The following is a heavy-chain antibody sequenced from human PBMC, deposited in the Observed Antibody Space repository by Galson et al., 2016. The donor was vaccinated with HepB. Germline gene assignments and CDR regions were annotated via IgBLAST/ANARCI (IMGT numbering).Heavy chain of an antibody. J-gene: IGHJ4*02. CDR3: ARDDLYSGGDFDY. CDR1: GGTFSSHA. V-gene: IGHV1-69*13. Sequence: SVKVSCKASGGTFSSHAITWVRQAPGQGLDWMGGIIPIFGTTNYAQKFQGRVTITADESTRTAYMELSSLRSEDTAVYYCARDDLYSGGDFDYWGQGTLVTVSS. D-gene: IGHD1-26*01. CDR2: IIPIFGTT.